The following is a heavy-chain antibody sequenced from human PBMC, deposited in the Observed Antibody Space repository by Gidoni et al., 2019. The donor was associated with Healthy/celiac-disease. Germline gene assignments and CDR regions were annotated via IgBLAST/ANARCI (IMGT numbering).Heavy chain of an antibody. CDR3: TTEIYYDSSGGRY. CDR2: IKSKTDGGTT. Sequence: EVQLVESGGGLVKPGGSLRLSCAASGFTFSNAWMSWVRQAPGKGLEWVGRIKSKTDGGTTDYAAPVKGRFTISRDDSKNTLYLQMNSLKTEDTAVYYCTTEIYYDSSGGRYWGQGTLVTVSS. J-gene: IGHJ4*02. CDR1: GFTFSNAW. V-gene: IGHV3-15*01. D-gene: IGHD3-22*01.